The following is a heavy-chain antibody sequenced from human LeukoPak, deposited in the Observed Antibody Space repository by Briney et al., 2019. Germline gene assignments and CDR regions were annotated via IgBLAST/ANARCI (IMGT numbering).Heavy chain of an antibody. CDR3: ARDLDGDYGAYNWFDP. Sequence: SETLSLTCTVSGGSISSYYWSWIRQPAGRGLEWIGRIYTSGSPNYNPSLKSRVTMSVDTSKNQFSLKLSSVTAADTAVYYCARDLDGDYGAYNWFDPWGQGTLVTVSS. J-gene: IGHJ5*02. CDR2: IYTSGSP. V-gene: IGHV4-4*07. D-gene: IGHD4-17*01. CDR1: GGSISSYY.